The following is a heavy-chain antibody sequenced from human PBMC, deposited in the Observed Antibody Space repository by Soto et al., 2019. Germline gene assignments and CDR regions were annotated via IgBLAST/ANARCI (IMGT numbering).Heavy chain of an antibody. CDR1: GGSISSSDLC. V-gene: IGHV4-39*01. CDR2: ICHSGST. D-gene: IGHD3-10*01. CDR3: ADYYNNWGLDYNGLDF. J-gene: IGHJ4*02. Sequence: SETLSLTCTVSGGSISSSDLCWGWIRQPPGKGLEWIGSICHSGSTHYNPSLKSRVTISVDTSKTQFSLKLSSVTAADPALYFCADYYNNWGLDYNGLDFWGQGALVTVSS.